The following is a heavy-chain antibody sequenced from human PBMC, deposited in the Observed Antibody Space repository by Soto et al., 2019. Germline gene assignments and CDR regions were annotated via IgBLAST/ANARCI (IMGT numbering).Heavy chain of an antibody. CDR1: GFTFSSYA. CDR2: ISYDGSNK. CDR3: ARSGDRYYFDY. Sequence: GGSLRLSCAASGFTFSSYAMHWVRQAPGKGLEWVAVISYDGSNKYYADSVKGRFTISRDNSKNTLYLQMNSLRAEDTDVYYCARSGDRYYFDYWGQGTLVTVSS. J-gene: IGHJ4*02. D-gene: IGHD7-27*01. V-gene: IGHV3-30-3*01.